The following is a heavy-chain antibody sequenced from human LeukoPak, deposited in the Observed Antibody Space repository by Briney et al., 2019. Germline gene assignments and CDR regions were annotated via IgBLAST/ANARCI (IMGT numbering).Heavy chain of an antibody. D-gene: IGHD1-26*01. CDR1: GGSISSYY. Sequence: PSETLSLTCTVSGGSISSYYWSWIRQPPGKGLEWIGYIYYTGSTNYNPSLKSRVTISVDTSKNQFSLKLSSVTAADTAVYYCARVREGYYYYMDVWGKGTTVTVSS. J-gene: IGHJ6*03. V-gene: IGHV4-59*01. CDR2: IYYTGST. CDR3: ARVREGYYYYMDV.